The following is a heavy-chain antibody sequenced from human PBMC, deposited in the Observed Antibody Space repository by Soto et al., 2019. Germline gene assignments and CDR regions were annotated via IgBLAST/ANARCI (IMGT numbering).Heavy chain of an antibody. CDR1: GFTFSNYG. J-gene: IGHJ4*02. CDR3: ATALETGDY. V-gene: IGHV3-33*01. CDR2: IWYDGSNK. D-gene: IGHD3-10*01. Sequence: QVQLVESGGGVVQPGRSLRLSCAASGFTFSNYGMHWVRQAPGKGLEWVAVIWYDGSNKYYADSVKGRFTISRDNSKNTLYLQMHSLRAEDTAVYYCATALETGDYWGQGTLVTVSS.